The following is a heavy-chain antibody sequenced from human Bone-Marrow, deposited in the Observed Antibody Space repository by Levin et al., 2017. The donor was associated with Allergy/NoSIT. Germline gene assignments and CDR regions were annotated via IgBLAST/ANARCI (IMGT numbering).Heavy chain of an antibody. J-gene: IGHJ4*02. D-gene: IGHD3-16*02. V-gene: IGHV4-4*09. CDR2: ISASGNA. CDR1: GGSLGTYY. CDR3: ARSFSLTDDFDF. Sequence: SQTLSLTCTVSGGSLGTYYWSWIRQPPGKGLEWIGCISASGNAEYHPSLKSRVSFSLDKSKNQFSLKVNSVTAADTALYYCARSFSLTDDFDFWGRGTLVAVSS.